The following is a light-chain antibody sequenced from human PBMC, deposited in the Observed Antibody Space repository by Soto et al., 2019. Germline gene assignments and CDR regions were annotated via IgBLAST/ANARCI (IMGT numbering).Light chain of an antibody. CDR3: QQYNTWPPIT. CDR2: GAS. V-gene: IGKV3-15*01. Sequence: EIVMTQSPATLSVSPGGRATLSCRASQSVSSELAWYQQKPGQAPRLLIYGASTRATGIPARFSGSGSGTEFTLTISSLQSEDFAIYYCQQYNTWPPITFGQGTRLEIK. J-gene: IGKJ5*01. CDR1: QSVSSE.